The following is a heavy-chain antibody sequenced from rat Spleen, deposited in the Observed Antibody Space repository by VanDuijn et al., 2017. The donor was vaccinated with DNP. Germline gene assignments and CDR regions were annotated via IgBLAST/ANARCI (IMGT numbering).Heavy chain of an antibody. J-gene: IGHJ4*01. Sequence: EVQLVESGGGLVQPGRSLKLSCAASGFTFSDCNMAWVRQAPKKGLEWVATISYDGSSTYYRGSVKGRFTNSIDNAKSTLYLQMDMLRSEDTATYYCASPAEGYYSSYMGVMDAWGQGASVTVSS. D-gene: IGHD1-2*01. CDR1: GFTFSDCN. CDR2: ISYDGSST. V-gene: IGHV5-7*01. CDR3: ASPAEGYYSSYMGVMDA.